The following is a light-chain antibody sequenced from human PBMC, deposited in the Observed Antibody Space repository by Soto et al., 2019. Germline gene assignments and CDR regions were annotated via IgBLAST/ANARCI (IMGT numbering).Light chain of an antibody. CDR3: SSYTTSSTIV. J-gene: IGLJ1*01. CDR2: DVS. CDR1: SSDVGGFNF. V-gene: IGLV2-14*01. Sequence: QSVLTQPASVSGSPGQSISISCTGTSSDVGGFNFVSWYQQPPGKAPKLMIYDVSHRPSGVSNRFSGSKSGNTAPLTISGLQAEDEGDYYCSSYTTSSTIVFGTGTKVTVL.